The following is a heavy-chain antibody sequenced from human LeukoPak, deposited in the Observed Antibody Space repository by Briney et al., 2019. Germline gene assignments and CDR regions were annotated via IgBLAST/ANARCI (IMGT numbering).Heavy chain of an antibody. CDR3: VRVRHRDYSDP. V-gene: IGHV3-72*01. Sequence: PGGSLRLSCAASGFTFSDSYMDWVRQAPGKGLQWVGRIRNKPHSYTTDYAASVKGRFTISRDDSQNSMFLQMNTLKTEDTAVYYCVRVRHRDYSDPWGLGTLVTVSS. J-gene: IGHJ5*02. CDR1: GFTFSDSY. D-gene: IGHD4-17*01. CDR2: IRNKPHSYTT.